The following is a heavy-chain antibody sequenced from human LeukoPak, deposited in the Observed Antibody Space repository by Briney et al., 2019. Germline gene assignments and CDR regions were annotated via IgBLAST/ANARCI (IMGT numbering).Heavy chain of an antibody. CDR1: GFTFSSYG. D-gene: IGHD4-11*01. V-gene: IGHV3-33*01. Sequence: PGRSLRLSCAASGFTFSSYGMHWVRQCPGKGLEWVAVIWYDGSNKHYADSVKGRFTISRDNSKNTLYLQMNSLRAEDTAVYYCARTNERYSNYNLFDYWGQGTLVTVSS. CDR3: ARTNERYSNYNLFDY. J-gene: IGHJ4*02. CDR2: IWYDGSNK.